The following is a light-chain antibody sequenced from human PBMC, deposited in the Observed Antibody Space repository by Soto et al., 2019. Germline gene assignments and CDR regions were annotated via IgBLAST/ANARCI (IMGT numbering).Light chain of an antibody. Sequence: EIVLTQSPGTLSLSPGERVTLSCRASQSISSNYLAWYQQKPGQAPRLLIYGTFTRATGIPARFSGSGSGTEFTLTISTLQSEDFAVYYCQQYNSYLYTFGQGTRLEIK. V-gene: IGKV3-15*01. J-gene: IGKJ5*01. CDR3: QQYNSYLYT. CDR1: QSISSN. CDR2: GTF.